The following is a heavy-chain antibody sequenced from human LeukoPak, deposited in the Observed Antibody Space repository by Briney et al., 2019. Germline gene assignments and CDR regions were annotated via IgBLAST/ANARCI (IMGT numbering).Heavy chain of an antibody. J-gene: IGHJ4*02. V-gene: IGHV3-53*01. D-gene: IGHD3-3*01. CDR2: IYSGGST. Sequence: GGSLRLSCAASGFTVSSNYMSWVRQAPGKGLEWVSVIYSGGSTYYADSVKGRFTISRDNSKNTLYLQMNSLRAEDTAIYYCARDERLLSFLKWGQGTLVTVSS. CDR1: GFTVSSNY. CDR3: ARDERLLSFLK.